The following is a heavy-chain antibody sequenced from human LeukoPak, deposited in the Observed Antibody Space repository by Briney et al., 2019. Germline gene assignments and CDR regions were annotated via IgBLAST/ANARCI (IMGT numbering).Heavy chain of an antibody. D-gene: IGHD6-13*01. CDR2: ISAYSGNT. Sequence: GAAVTVSCKASGYTFTSYGISWVRQAPGQGLEGMGWISAYSGNTNYAQKFQGRVTMTTDTSTSTVYMELRSLTSDDTAVYYCARDEAAAGTFFDYWGQGTLVTVSS. V-gene: IGHV1-18*01. CDR3: ARDEAAAGTFFDY. J-gene: IGHJ4*02. CDR1: GYTFTSYG.